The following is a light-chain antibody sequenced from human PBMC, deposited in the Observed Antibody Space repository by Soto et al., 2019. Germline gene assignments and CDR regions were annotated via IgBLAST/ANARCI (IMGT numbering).Light chain of an antibody. CDR3: QQYGNLIT. V-gene: IGKV1-5*01. CDR1: QSVDRY. CDR2: DAS. Sequence: DIQMTQSPSTLSASVGDRVSITCRASQSVDRYLAWYQQKPGKAPHLLIYDASSLESGVPSRFSGSGSGTDFTLTISRLEPEDFAVYYCQQYGNLITFGQGTRLEIK. J-gene: IGKJ5*01.